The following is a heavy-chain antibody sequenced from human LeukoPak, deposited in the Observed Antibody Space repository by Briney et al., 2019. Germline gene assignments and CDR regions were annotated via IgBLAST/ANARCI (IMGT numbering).Heavy chain of an antibody. CDR3: ARGSSSWSGGGQADI. CDR2: IYTSGST. CDR1: GGSISSGSYY. Sequence: SETLSLTCTVSGGSISSGSYYWSWIRQPAGKGLEWIGRIYTSGSTNYNPSLKSRVTMSVDTSKNQFSLKLSSVTAADTAVYYCARGSSSWSGGGQADIWGQGTMVTVSS. J-gene: IGHJ3*02. D-gene: IGHD6-13*01. V-gene: IGHV4-61*02.